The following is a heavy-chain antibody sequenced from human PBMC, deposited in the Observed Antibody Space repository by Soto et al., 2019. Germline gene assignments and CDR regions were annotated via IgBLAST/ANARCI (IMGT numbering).Heavy chain of an antibody. CDR1: GGSISSYY. CDR3: ARRYGGNLDY. V-gene: IGHV4-59*08. Sequence: QVQLHESGPGLVKPSETLSLTCTVSGGSISSYYWSWIRQPPGKGLEWIGYIYYSGGTNYNPSLKSRVTISVDSSKNHFSLKLSSVTAADTAVYYCARRYGGNLDYWGQGTLVTVSS. J-gene: IGHJ4*02. D-gene: IGHD1-26*01. CDR2: IYYSGGT.